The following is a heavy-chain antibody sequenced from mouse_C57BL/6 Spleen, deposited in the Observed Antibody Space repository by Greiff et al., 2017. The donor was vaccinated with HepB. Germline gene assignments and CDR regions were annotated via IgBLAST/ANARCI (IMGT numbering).Heavy chain of an antibody. CDR2: INPGSGGT. V-gene: IGHV1-54*01. Sequence: VQLQQSGAELVRPGTSVKVSCKASGYAFTNYLIEWVKQRPGQGLEWIGVINPGSGGTNYNEKFKGKATLTADKSSSTAYMQLSSLTSEDSAVYICARFLDSSGYVFDYWGQGTTLTVSS. CDR1: GYAFTNYL. J-gene: IGHJ2*01. CDR3: ARFLDSSGYVFDY. D-gene: IGHD3-2*02.